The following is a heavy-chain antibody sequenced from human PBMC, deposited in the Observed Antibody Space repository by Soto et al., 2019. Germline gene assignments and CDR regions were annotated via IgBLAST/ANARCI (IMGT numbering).Heavy chain of an antibody. J-gene: IGHJ4*02. CDR1: GGAISSGGYY. D-gene: IGHD3-3*01. CDR3: ARDRGDYDFWSGTGGSFDY. V-gene: IGHV4-31*03. CDR2: IFYSGST. Sequence: QVQLQESGPGLVKPSQTLSLTCTVSGGAISSGGYYWSWIRQHPGKGLEWIGCIFYSGSTYYNPSLKSGVSISVDTSKNQLSLKLRSVTSADTAVYYCARDRGDYDFWSGTGGSFDYWGQGILVTVSS.